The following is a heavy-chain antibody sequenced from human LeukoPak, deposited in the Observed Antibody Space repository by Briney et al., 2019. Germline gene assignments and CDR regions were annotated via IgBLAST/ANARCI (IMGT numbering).Heavy chain of an antibody. CDR3: ARERVVVSTLSGMDV. J-gene: IGHJ6*02. Sequence: GRPLRLSCAASGFTFSSYGMHWVRQAPGKGLEWVAVIWYDGSNKYYADSVKGRFTISRDNSKNTLYPQMNSLRAEDTAVYYCARERVVVSTLSGMDVWGQGTTVTVSS. CDR2: IWYDGSNK. V-gene: IGHV3-33*01. CDR1: GFTFSSYG. D-gene: IGHD2-15*01.